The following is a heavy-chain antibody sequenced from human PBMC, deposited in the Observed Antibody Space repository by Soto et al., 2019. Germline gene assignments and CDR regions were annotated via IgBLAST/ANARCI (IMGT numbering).Heavy chain of an antibody. V-gene: IGHV4-39*01. CDR1: GGSISSSSYY. D-gene: IGHD6-19*01. CDR3: ARQVTVYSSGWYDYYMDV. Sequence: SETLFLTCTVSGGSISSSSYYWGWIRQPPGKGLEWIGSIYYSGSTYYNPSLKSRVTISVDTSKNQFSLKLSSVTAADTAVYYCARQVTVYSSGWYDYYMDVWGKGTTVTVSS. CDR2: IYYSGST. J-gene: IGHJ6*03.